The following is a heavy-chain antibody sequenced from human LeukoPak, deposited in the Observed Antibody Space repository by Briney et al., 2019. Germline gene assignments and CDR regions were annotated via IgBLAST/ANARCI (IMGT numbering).Heavy chain of an antibody. CDR3: ARQGFTYGELDY. J-gene: IGHJ4*02. D-gene: IGHD3-10*01. CDR2: IFYTGRT. V-gene: IGHV4-59*04. Sequence: YPSETLSLTCTVSGGSISDYSWSWIRQPPGMGLGWIGNIFYTGRTSYNPSLRSRVTISVDTSNNQFSLRLTSVTAADTAVYFCARQGFTYGELDYWGQETLVTVSS. CDR1: GGSISDYS.